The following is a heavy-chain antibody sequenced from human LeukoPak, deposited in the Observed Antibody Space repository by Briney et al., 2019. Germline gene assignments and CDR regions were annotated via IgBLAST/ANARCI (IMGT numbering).Heavy chain of an antibody. CDR1: GGSISSSSYY. V-gene: IGHV4-39*01. CDR2: IYYSGST. J-gene: IGHJ4*02. CDR3: AIVYDFWSGHYFDC. D-gene: IGHD3-3*01. Sequence: SETLSLTCTVSGGSISSSSYYWGWIRQPPGKGLEWIGSIYYSGSTYYNPSLKGRVTISVDTSKNQFSLKLSSVTAADTAVYYCAIVYDFWSGHYFDCWGQGTLVTVSS.